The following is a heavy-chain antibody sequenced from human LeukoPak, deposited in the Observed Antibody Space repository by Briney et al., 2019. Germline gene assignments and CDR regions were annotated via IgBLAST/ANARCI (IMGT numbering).Heavy chain of an antibody. CDR3: ARGTRVRDGYPNRFDY. CDR2: INTNTGNP. CDR1: GYTFTSYA. Sequence: ASVTVSCKASGYTFTSYAMNWVRQAPGQGLEWMGWINTNTGNPTYAQGFTGRFVFSLDTSVSTAYLQISSLKAEDTAVYYCARGTRVRDGYPNRFDYWGQGTLVTVSS. V-gene: IGHV7-4-1*02. D-gene: IGHD5-24*01. J-gene: IGHJ4*02.